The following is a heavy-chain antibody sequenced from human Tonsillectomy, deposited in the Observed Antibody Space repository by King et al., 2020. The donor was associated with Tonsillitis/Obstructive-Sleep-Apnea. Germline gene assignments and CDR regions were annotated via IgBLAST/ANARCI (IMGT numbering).Heavy chain of an antibody. V-gene: IGHV1-69*01. CDR3: ARAPTYYDILTGYYYNWFDP. CDR2: IIPIFGTA. D-gene: IGHD3-9*01. CDR1: GGTFSSYA. Sequence: QLVQSGAEVKKPGSSVKVSCKASGGTFSSYAISWVRQAPGQGLEWMGGIIPIFGTANYAQKFQGRVTITADESTSTAYMGLSSLRSEDTAVYYCARAPTYYDILTGYYYNWFDPWGQGTLVTVSS. J-gene: IGHJ5*02.